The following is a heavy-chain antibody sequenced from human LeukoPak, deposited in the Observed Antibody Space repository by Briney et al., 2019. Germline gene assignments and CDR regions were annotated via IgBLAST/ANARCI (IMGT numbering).Heavy chain of an antibody. V-gene: IGHV3-30*03. D-gene: IGHD1-14*01. CDR2: ISYDGSNK. CDR1: GFTFSSYG. CDR3: ARIRSGNYYYYYYMDV. Sequence: GRSLRLSCAASGFTFSSYGMHWVRQAPGKGLEWVAVISYDGSNKYYADSVKGRSTISRDNAKNSLYLQMNSLRAEDTAVYYCARIRSGNYYYYYYMDVWGKGATVTVSS. J-gene: IGHJ6*03.